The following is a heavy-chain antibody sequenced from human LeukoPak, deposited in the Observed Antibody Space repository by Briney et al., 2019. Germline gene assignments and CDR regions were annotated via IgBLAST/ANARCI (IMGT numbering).Heavy chain of an antibody. J-gene: IGHJ6*02. V-gene: IGHV1-2*02. CDR3: AREAGDYYYGMDV. CDR1: GYTFTGYY. D-gene: IGHD6-25*01. Sequence: GASVKVSCKASGYTFTGYYMHWVRQAPGQGLEWMGWINPNSGGTNYAQKFQGRVTMTRDTSISTAYMELSRPRSDDTAVYYCAREAGDYYYGMDVWGQGTTVTVSS. CDR2: INPNSGGT.